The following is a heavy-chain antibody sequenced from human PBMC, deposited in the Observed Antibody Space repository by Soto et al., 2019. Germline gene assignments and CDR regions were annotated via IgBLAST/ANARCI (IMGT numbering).Heavy chain of an antibody. CDR3: AMSIAVAGGNFDY. D-gene: IGHD6-19*01. CDR2: IYYSGST. CDR1: GGSISSSSYY. J-gene: IGHJ4*02. Sequence: SETLSLTCTVSGGSISSSSYYWGWIRQPPGKGLECIGSIYYSGSTYYNPSLKSRVTISVDTSKNQFSLKLSSVTAADTAVYYCAMSIAVAGGNFDYWGQGTLVTVSS. V-gene: IGHV4-39*01.